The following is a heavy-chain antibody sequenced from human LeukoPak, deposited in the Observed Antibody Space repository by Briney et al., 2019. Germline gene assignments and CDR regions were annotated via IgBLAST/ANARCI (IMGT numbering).Heavy chain of an antibody. CDR1: GGSISDTDHY. CDR3: ASSSQEYYDILTGFHD. J-gene: IGHJ1*01. V-gene: IGHV4-39*07. D-gene: IGHD3-9*01. Sequence: SSETLSLTCSVSGGSISDTDHYWGWIRQPPGKGLEWIASIDYRGKIYQKPSFKSRVTISMDTSKSHFSLQLSSVTAADTAVYYCASSSQEYYDILTGFHDWGQGTLVVVSS. CDR2: IDYRGKI.